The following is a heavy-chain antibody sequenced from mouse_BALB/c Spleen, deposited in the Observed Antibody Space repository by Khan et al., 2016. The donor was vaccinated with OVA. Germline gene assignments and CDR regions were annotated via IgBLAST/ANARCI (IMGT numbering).Heavy chain of an antibody. CDR1: GFSLTSYG. D-gene: IGHD1-3*01. CDR2: IWAGGST. J-gene: IGHJ2*01. CDR3: DRREDI. V-gene: IGHV2-9*02. Sequence: VELKQSGPGLVAPSQSLSITCTVSGFSLTSYGVHWVRQPPGQGLEWLGVIWAGGSTNYNSALMSRLSISTDNSKSQVFLKMNRLQTDDTAKYNGDRREDIWGQGTTLTVSS.